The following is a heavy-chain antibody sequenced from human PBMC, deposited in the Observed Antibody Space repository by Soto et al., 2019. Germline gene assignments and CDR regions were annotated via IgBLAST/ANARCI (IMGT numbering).Heavy chain of an antibody. CDR2: IYHSGRT. CDR1: GGSISSNNW. J-gene: IGHJ4*02. V-gene: IGHV4-4*02. CDR3: ARYIAASGTYYLDF. D-gene: IGHD6-13*01. Sequence: QVQLEESGPGLAKPSGTLSLTCTVSGGSISSNNWWSWVRQPPGKGLEWIGEIYHSGRTNYNPSLKSRVIISVDTSKNQFSLRLSSVTAADTAMYYCARYIAASGTYYLDFWGQGTLVTVSS.